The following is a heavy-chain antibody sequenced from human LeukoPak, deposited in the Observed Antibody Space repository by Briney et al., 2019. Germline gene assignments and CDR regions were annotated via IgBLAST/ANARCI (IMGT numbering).Heavy chain of an antibody. J-gene: IGHJ2*01. CDR3: AKFPSSSWYSDWYFDL. D-gene: IGHD6-13*01. V-gene: IGHV3-23*01. CDR2: ISGSGGST. Sequence: GGSLKLSCAASGFTFSSYAMSWVRQAPGKELEWVSAISGSGGSTYYADSVKGRFTISRDNSKNTLYLQLNSLGAEDTAVYYCAKFPSSSWYSDWYFDLWGRGTLVTVSS. CDR1: GFTFSSYA.